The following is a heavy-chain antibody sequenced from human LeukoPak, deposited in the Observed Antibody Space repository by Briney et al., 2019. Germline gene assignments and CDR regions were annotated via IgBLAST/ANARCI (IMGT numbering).Heavy chain of an antibody. CDR3: ARSGRTVSTPFDY. Sequence: PGGSLRLSCAASGFTVSSNYMSWVRQAPGKGLEWVSILYSGGSTYHADSVEGRFTISRDISKNTVYLHMNRLRAEDTAVYFCARSGRTVSTPFDYWGQGTLVTVSS. J-gene: IGHJ4*02. CDR1: GFTVSSNY. D-gene: IGHD4-17*01. V-gene: IGHV3-66*01. CDR2: LYSGGST.